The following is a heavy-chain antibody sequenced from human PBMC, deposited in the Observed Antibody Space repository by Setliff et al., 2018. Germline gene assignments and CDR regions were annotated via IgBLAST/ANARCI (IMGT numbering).Heavy chain of an antibody. CDR3: ARGPWSGGRCYYQDY. Sequence: ASVKVSCKASGYNFTGYDINWVRQATGQGLEWMGWMNPNSGNTGYAQKFQVRVTMTRNTSISTAYMELGSLSSENTAGYYCARGPWSGGRCYYQDYWGQGTLVTVSS. CDR1: GYNFTGYD. D-gene: IGHD2-15*01. CDR2: MNPNSGNT. J-gene: IGHJ4*02. V-gene: IGHV1-8*02.